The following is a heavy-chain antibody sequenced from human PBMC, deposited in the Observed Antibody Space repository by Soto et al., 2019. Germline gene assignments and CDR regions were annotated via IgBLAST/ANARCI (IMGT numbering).Heavy chain of an antibody. CDR2: IRHSGST. CDR1: GGSFY. V-gene: IGHV4-34*01. CDR3: ARGGGHYDNAVDV. Sequence: QVQLQQWGAGLLKPSETLSLNCAVYGGSFYWTWIRQPPGKGLEGIGEIRHSGSTNYNPSLRSRVIIARDRSKSQVSLTVYSVTAADTAVYYCARGGGHYDNAVDVWGQGTTVTVSS. J-gene: IGHJ6*02.